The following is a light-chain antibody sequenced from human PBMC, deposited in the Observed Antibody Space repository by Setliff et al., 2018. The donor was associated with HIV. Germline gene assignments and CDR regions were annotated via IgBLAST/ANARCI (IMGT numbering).Light chain of an antibody. CDR1: SSDVGAYNY. V-gene: IGLV2-14*03. Sequence: QSALTQPPSASGSPGQSVTISCTGTSSDVGAYNYVSWYQQHPGKAPKLMIYDVNKRPSGVSNRFSGSKSGNTASLTISGLQAEDEADYYCSSYTSSSTYVFGTGTKHRP. CDR2: DVN. J-gene: IGLJ1*01. CDR3: SSYTSSSTYV.